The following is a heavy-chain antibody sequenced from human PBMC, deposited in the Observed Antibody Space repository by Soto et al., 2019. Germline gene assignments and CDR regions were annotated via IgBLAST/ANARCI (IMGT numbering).Heavy chain of an antibody. CDR2: ITSGNTI. Sequence: PGGSLRLSCAASGFTFSIYTMNWVRRTPGKGLEWVSYITSGNTIYYADSVKGRFTISRDNAKNSLYLQMDSLRAEDTAVYFCARDLYGDYAFDYWGQGTLVTVSS. D-gene: IGHD4-17*01. V-gene: IGHV3-48*01. CDR3: ARDLYGDYAFDY. J-gene: IGHJ4*02. CDR1: GFTFSIYT.